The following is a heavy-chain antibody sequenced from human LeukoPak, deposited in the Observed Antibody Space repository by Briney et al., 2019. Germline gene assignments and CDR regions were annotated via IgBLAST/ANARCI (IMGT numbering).Heavy chain of an antibody. CDR2: INPSGGST. CDR3: ARDSAANSSGWYGWFDP. CDR1: GYTFTSYY. Sequence: ASVKVSCKASGYTFTSYYMHWVRQAPGQGLEWMGIINPSGGSTSYAQKFQGRVTMTRDMSTSTVYMELSSLRSEDTAVYYCARDSAANSSGWYGWFDPWGQGTLVTVSS. V-gene: IGHV1-46*01. D-gene: IGHD6-19*01. J-gene: IGHJ5*02.